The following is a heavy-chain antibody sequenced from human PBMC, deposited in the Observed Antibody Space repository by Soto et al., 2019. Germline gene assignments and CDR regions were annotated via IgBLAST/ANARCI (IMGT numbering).Heavy chain of an antibody. V-gene: IGHV3-53*01. Sequence: PGGSLGLSCAASGFTVSSNYMSWVRQAPGKGLEWVSVIYSGGRTYYADSVKGRFTIYRDNSKNTLYLQMNSLRAEDTAVYYCERTPVGALHHNDYWGQGNLVTVSS. J-gene: IGHJ4*02. D-gene: IGHD1-26*01. CDR2: IYSGGRT. CDR3: ERTPVGALHHNDY. CDR1: GFTVSSNY.